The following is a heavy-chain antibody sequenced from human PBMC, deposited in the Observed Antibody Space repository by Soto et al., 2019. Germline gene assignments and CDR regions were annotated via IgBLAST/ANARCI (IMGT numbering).Heavy chain of an antibody. CDR1: GGTFSNFA. CDR3: ASGRDGYFYFEY. CDR2: IIPVFGTP. V-gene: IGHV1-69*13. Sequence: SVNVSGKASGGTFSNFAISWVRQAPGQGLEWMGGIIPVFGTPNYSQKFQDRSTVTADESASTAYMELSNLGSKDTAVYYCASGRDGYFYFEYWGQGTLVTVSS. D-gene: IGHD3-22*01. J-gene: IGHJ4*02.